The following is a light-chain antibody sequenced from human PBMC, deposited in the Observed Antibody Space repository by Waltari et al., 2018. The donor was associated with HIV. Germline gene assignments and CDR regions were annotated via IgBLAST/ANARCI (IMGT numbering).Light chain of an antibody. V-gene: IGKV3-15*01. CDR2: GAS. CDR1: QTVSSY. CDR3: QQFYNWPRT. J-gene: IGKJ4*01. Sequence: EIVMTQSPVTLSVSPGERATLSCRASQTVSSYLAWYQQKPGQAPRLLIYGASTRATGVPARCSGSGSGTEFTLTISSLQSEDFAVYYCQQFYNWPRTFGGGTKVEIK.